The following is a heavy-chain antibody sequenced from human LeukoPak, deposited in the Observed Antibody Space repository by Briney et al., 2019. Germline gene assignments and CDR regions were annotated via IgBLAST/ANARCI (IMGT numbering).Heavy chain of an antibody. D-gene: IGHD3-10*01. CDR2: IKQDGSEK. V-gene: IGHV3-7*01. CDR1: GFTFSSYW. Sequence: GGSLRLSCAASGFTFSSYWMSWVRQAPGKGLEWVANIKQDGSEKYYVDSVKGRFTISRDNAKNSLYRQMNSLRAEDTAVYYCARSFYGSGSYYKIWGQGTTVTVSS. J-gene: IGHJ6*02. CDR3: ARSFYGSGSYYKI.